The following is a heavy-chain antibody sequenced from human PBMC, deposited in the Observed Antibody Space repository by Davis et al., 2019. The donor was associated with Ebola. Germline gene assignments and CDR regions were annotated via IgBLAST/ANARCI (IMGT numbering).Heavy chain of an antibody. J-gene: IGHJ3*02. V-gene: IGHV1-2*06. Sequence: ASVKVSCKASGYTFTSYAMNWVRQAPGQGLEWMGRINPNSGGTNYAQKFQGRVTMTRDTSISTAYMELSRLRFDDTAVYYCARGWGTMIVVVRDDAFDIWGQGTMVTVSS. CDR1: GYTFTSYA. CDR3: ARGWGTMIVVVRDDAFDI. D-gene: IGHD3-22*01. CDR2: INPNSGGT.